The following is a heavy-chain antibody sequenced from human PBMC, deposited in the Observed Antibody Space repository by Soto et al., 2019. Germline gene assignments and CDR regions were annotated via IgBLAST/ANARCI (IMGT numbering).Heavy chain of an antibody. Sequence: CSVEDGNSGGYGWRRISKNPEKGLEWIGEINHSGSTNYNPSLKSRDTISVDTSKNQFSLKLSSVTAADTAVYYCARSQFFGGITGTRNVGYFFDYLGQGTPVTVSS. J-gene: IGHJ4*02. CDR1: DGNSGGYG. CDR2: INHSGST. CDR3: ARSQFFGGITGTRNVGYFFDY. D-gene: IGHD1-7*01. V-gene: IGHV4-34*01.